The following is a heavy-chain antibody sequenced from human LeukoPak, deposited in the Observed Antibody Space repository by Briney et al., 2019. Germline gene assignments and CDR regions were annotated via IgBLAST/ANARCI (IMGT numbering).Heavy chain of an antibody. V-gene: IGHV3-9*01. J-gene: IGHJ4*02. CDR2: ISWNSGSI. CDR3: AKKRIDSSGWYYFDY. Sequence: SGGSLRLSCAASGFTFDDYAMHWVRQAPGKGLEWVSGISWNSGSIGYADSVKGRFTISRDNAKNSLYLQMNSLRAEDTAVYYCAKKRIDSSGWYYFDYWGQGTLVTVSS. CDR1: GFTFDDYA. D-gene: IGHD6-19*01.